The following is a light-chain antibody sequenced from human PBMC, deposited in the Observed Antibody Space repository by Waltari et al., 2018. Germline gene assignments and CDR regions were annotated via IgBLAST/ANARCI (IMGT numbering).Light chain of an antibody. CDR2: IAS. Sequence: DIQMTQSPSSLSASVGDRVTITCRASQGFRNDLAWYQQKPGKAPQRLIYIASSLDGDVPSRCSGSGSGTEFTLTIAGLQPEDFATYYCLQHNVYPLTFGGGTKVEIK. CDR3: LQHNVYPLT. J-gene: IGKJ4*01. V-gene: IGKV1-17*01. CDR1: QGFRND.